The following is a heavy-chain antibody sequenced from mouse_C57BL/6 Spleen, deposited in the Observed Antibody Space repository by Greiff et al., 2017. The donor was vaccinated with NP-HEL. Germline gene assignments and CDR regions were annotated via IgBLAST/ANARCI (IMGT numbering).Heavy chain of an antibody. Sequence: EVKLVESGAELVRPGASVKLSCTASGFNIKDDYMHWVKQRPEQGLEWIGWIDPENGDTEYASKFQGKATITADTSSNTAYLQLSSLTSEDTAVYYCTTRYSNLFAYWGQGTLVTVSA. CDR3: TTRYSNLFAY. CDR1: GFNIKDDY. J-gene: IGHJ3*01. V-gene: IGHV14-4*01. CDR2: IDPENGDT. D-gene: IGHD2-5*01.